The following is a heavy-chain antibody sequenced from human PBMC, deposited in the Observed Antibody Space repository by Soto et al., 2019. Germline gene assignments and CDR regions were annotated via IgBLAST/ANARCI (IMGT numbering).Heavy chain of an antibody. J-gene: IGHJ4*02. D-gene: IGHD2-15*01. CDR1: GYSFTNFW. CDR2: IYPGDSDT. Sequence: GESLKISCKGSGYSFTNFWIGWVRQMPGKGLEWMGIIYPGDSDTRYSPSFQGQVTFSADKSITTAYLQWSSLKASDTAMYYCARLLGYCSGGSCSVDYFDYWGQGTLVTVS. CDR3: ARLLGYCSGGSCSVDYFDY. V-gene: IGHV5-51*01.